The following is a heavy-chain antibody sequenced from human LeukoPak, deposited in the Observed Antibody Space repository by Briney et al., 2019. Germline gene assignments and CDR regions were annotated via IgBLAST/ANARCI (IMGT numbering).Heavy chain of an antibody. CDR2: ISAYNGNT. Sequence: ASVKVSCKASGYTFTTYPINWVRQAPGQGLEWMGWISAYNGNTNYAQKLQGRVTMTTDTSTSTAYMELRSLRSDDTAVYYCARDAVMTTVTTDVYFDYWGQGTLVTVSS. CDR1: GYTFTTYP. D-gene: IGHD4-11*01. CDR3: ARDAVMTTVTTDVYFDY. J-gene: IGHJ4*02. V-gene: IGHV1-18*01.